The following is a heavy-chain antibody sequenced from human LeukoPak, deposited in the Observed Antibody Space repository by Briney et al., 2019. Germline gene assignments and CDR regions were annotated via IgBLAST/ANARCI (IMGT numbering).Heavy chain of an antibody. CDR3: ASWGAGTFDY. J-gene: IGHJ4*02. CDR1: GGSISSGGYY. V-gene: IGHV4-31*03. CDR2: FCYSGST. D-gene: IGHD1-26*01. Sequence: PSQTLSLTCTVSGGSISSGGYYWSWIRQHPGKGLEWIGYFCYSGSTYYNPSLKSRVTISVDTSKNQFSLKLSSVTAADTAVYYCASWGAGTFDYWGQGTLVTVPS.